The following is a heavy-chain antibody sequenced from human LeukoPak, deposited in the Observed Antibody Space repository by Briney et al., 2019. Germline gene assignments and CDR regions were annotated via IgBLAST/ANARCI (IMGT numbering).Heavy chain of an antibody. D-gene: IGHD2-21*01. CDR2: IYYSGST. CDR1: GVSLSSDKYY. CDR3: ATPYCGAISCLDVFDV. Sequence: SQTLSLTCTVSGVSLSSDKYYWIWIRQRPGMDLEWIGHIYYSGSTSFTPSLKSRVSMSMDTSKSQFSLKLTSVTAADTAVYYCATPYCGAISCLDVFDVWGQGTVVTVSS. J-gene: IGHJ3*01. V-gene: IGHV4-31*03.